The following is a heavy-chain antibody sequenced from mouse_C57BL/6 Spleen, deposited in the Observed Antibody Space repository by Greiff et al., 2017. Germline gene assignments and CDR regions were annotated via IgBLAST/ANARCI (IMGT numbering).Heavy chain of an antibody. Sequence: VQLQQPGTELVKPGASVKLSCKASGYTFTSYWMHWVKQRPGQGLEWIGNINPSNGGTNYNEKFKSKATLTVDKSSSTAYMQLSSLTSEDSAVYYCAREEIYYGNPFDYWGQGTTLTVSS. CDR1: GYTFTSYW. V-gene: IGHV1-53*01. J-gene: IGHJ2*01. CDR2: INPSNGGT. CDR3: AREEIYYGNPFDY. D-gene: IGHD2-1*01.